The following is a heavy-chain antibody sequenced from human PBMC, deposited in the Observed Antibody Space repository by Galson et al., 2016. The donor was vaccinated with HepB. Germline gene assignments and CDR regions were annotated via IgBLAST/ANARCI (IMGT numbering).Heavy chain of an antibody. V-gene: IGHV5-51*01. D-gene: IGHD2-15*01. CDR2: IYPGDSDT. CDR3: ARLACSGASCYSYWYFDF. J-gene: IGHJ2*01. CDR1: GYKFTGFW. Sequence: QSGADVKKPGESLRISCKTSGYKFTGFWIGWVRQMPGKGLEWMGIIYPGDSDTRYSPSFQGQVTISADKSINTAYLQWSSLKTSDTAIYYCARLACSGASCYSYWYFDFWGRGTLLTGSS.